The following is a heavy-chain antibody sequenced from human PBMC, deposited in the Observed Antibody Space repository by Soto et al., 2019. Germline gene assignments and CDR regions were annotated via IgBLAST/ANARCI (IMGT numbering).Heavy chain of an antibody. J-gene: IGHJ4*02. CDR2: TYVTGDT. CDR1: GGSISNYY. Sequence: SETLSLTCSFSGGSISNYYWSWLRQAAGKGLEWIGRTYVTGDTNYNPSLKSRVTMSVDTTKNQLSLRLRSVTAADTAVYSCAREYTEPVDGPKTYYFESWGQGTPVSVSS. D-gene: IGHD6-19*01. V-gene: IGHV4-4*07. CDR3: AREYTEPVDGPKTYYFES.